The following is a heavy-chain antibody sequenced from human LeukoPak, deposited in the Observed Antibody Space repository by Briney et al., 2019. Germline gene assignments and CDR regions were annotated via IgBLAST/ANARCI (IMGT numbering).Heavy chain of an antibody. CDR2: INPSSNAA. CDR1: GYTFSDYT. D-gene: IGHD3-10*01. V-gene: IGHV1-2*02. J-gene: IGHJ4*02. Sequence: ASVKVSCKASGYTFSDYTIHWVRQAPGQGLEWMGWINPSSNAANYAQRFEGRVSLTRDTSISTADMVLTSLTSDDTGVYYCARSRELLDFDTWGQGTLVSVSS. CDR3: ARSRELLDFDT.